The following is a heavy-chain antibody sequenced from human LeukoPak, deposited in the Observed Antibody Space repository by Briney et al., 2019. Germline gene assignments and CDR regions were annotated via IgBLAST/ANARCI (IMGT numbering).Heavy chain of an antibody. D-gene: IGHD4-17*01. Sequence: GGSLRLSCAASGFNFRSYGMHWVRRAPGSGLEWVAFIRYDGNNEDYVDFVKGRFTISRDNSRNTLYLQMDSLRVDDTALYYCVKDAYSGDFGEYFHHWGQGTLVTVAS. CDR1: GFNFRSYG. CDR2: IRYDGNNE. J-gene: IGHJ1*01. CDR3: VKDAYSGDFGEYFHH. V-gene: IGHV3-30*02.